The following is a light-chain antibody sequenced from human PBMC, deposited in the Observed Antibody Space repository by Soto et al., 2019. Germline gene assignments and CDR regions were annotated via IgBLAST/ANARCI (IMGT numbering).Light chain of an antibody. V-gene: IGLV2-8*01. CDR2: EVN. CDR1: SSDIGGYNS. Sequence: QAVLTQPPSASGSPGQSVTISCTGTSSDIGGYNSVSWYQQHPGKAPRLMIYEVNKRPSGVPDRFSGPKSGYTASLTVSGLQTEDEAFYYGRSSAGISHYRVFGGGTKLPVL. J-gene: IGLJ3*02. CDR3: RSSAGISHYRV.